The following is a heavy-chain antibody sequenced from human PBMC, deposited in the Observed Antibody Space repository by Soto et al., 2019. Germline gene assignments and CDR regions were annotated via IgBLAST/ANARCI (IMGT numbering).Heavy chain of an antibody. J-gene: IGHJ4*02. D-gene: IGHD3-10*01. Sequence: QMQLVQSGAEVKERGSSVKISCKTSGGTFNTYALTWVRQAPGQGLEWIGGIIPIFGIKNVAQRFQGRVTIDADEYLTTAYMEMTSLMSDDTAVYYCAKEAGDHWGQGTLVTVSS. CDR3: AKEAGDH. V-gene: IGHV1-69*01. CDR1: GGTFNTYA. CDR2: IIPIFGIK.